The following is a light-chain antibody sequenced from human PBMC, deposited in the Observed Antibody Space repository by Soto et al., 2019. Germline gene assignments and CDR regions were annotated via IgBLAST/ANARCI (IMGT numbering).Light chain of an antibody. Sequence: ILLTQSPGTLSLSPGERATLSCRASQSVSSSYLAWYQQKPGQAPRLLIYGASSRATGIPDRFSGSGSGTDFTLTISRLEPEDFAVYYCQQYGSSPRTFGQGTKVDSK. V-gene: IGKV3-20*01. J-gene: IGKJ1*01. CDR1: QSVSSSY. CDR3: QQYGSSPRT. CDR2: GAS.